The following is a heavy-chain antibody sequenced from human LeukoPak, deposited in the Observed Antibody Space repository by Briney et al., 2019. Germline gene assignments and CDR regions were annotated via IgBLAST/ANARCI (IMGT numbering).Heavy chain of an antibody. CDR3: ATDSSLESVVVPAAHYFDY. V-gene: IGHV1-24*01. D-gene: IGHD2-2*01. CDR2: FDPEDGET. J-gene: IGHJ4*02. CDR1: GYTLTELS. Sequence: ASVRVSCKVSGYTLTELSMHWVRQAPGKGLEWMGGFDPEDGETIYAQKFQGRVTMTEDTSTDTAYMELSSLRSEDTAVYYCATDSSLESVVVPAAHYFDYWGQGTLVTVSS.